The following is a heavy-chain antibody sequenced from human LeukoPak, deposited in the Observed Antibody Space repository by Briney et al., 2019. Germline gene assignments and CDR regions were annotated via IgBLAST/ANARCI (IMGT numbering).Heavy chain of an antibody. D-gene: IGHD3-10*01. V-gene: IGHV5-51*01. CDR2: IYPGDSDT. CDR3: ARQTKGSGSYYSSFDY. Sequence: GESLKISCKGSGYSFTSYWIGWVRQMPGKGLEWRGIIYPGDSDTRYSPSFQGQVTISADKSIDTAYLQWSSLKASDTAMYYCARQTKGSGSYYSSFDYWGQGTLGTVSS. J-gene: IGHJ4*02. CDR1: GYSFTSYW.